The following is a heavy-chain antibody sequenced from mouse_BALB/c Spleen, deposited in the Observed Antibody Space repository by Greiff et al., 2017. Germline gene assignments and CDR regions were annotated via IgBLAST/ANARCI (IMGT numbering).Heavy chain of an antibody. CDR2: ISSGGSYT. Sequence: EVMLVESGGGLVKPGGSLKLSCAASGFTFSSYAMSWVRQSPEKRLEWVAEISSGGSYTYYPDTVTGRFTISRDNAKNTLYLEMSSLRSEDTAMYYCARDYGSSYRYFDYWGQGTTLTVSS. D-gene: IGHD1-1*01. V-gene: IGHV5-9-4*01. J-gene: IGHJ2*01. CDR3: ARDYGSSYRYFDY. CDR1: GFTFSSYA.